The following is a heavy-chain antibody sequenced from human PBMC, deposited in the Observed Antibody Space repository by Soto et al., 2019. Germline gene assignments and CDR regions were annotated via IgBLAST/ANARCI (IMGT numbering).Heavy chain of an antibody. CDR2: IYYSGST. Sequence: TLSLTCTVSGGSISSGGYYWSWIRQHPGKGLEWIGYIYYSGSTYYNPSLKSRVTISVDTSKNQFSLKLSSVTAADTAVYYCARRGDGYNHDGLDYWGQGTLVTVSS. D-gene: IGHD3-10*01. J-gene: IGHJ4*02. CDR1: GGSISSGGYY. V-gene: IGHV4-31*03. CDR3: ARRGDGYNHDGLDY.